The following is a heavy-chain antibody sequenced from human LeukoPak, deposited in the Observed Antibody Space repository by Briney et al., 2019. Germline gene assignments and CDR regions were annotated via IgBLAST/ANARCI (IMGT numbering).Heavy chain of an antibody. Sequence: SETLSLTCTVSGGSISSYYWSWIRQPPGKGLEWIGYIYYSGSTNYNPSLKSRVTISVDTSKNQFSLQLNSVTPEDTAVYYCARGKLWFGELRRLPIYFDYWGQGTLVTVSS. CDR1: GGSISSYY. V-gene: IGHV4-59*12. J-gene: IGHJ4*02. CDR2: IYYSGST. CDR3: ARGKLWFGELRRLPIYFDY. D-gene: IGHD3-10*01.